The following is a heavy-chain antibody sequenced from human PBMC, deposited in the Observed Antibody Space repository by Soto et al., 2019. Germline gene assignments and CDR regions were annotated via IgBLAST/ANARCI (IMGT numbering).Heavy chain of an antibody. CDR2: IFHSGST. Sequence: QVQLQESGPGLVKPSETLSLTCNVSGGSISGYYWSWIRQAPGKGLQWIWYIFHSGSTSYNPSLRSRGTISVDTSKNQFSLQANSVTAADTAVYYCAKVRGYASGWRYLDYWGQGTLVTVSS. CDR3: AKVRGYASGWRYLDY. J-gene: IGHJ4*02. CDR1: GGSISGYY. V-gene: IGHV4-59*01. D-gene: IGHD5-18*01.